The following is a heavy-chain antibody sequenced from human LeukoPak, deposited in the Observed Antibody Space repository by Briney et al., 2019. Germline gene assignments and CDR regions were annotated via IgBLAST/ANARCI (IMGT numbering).Heavy chain of an antibody. V-gene: IGHV1-2*02. J-gene: IGHJ4*02. CDR2: MDPNRGGT. CDR1: GYTFTGYY. CDR3: ARQIRRTYGAYEVFDY. D-gene: IGHD4-17*01. Sequence: ASVKVSCKASGYTFTGYYIHWVRQAPGQGLESMGWMDPNRGGTNLAQEFQGRVTLIKDTSKSTVYMDLRSLRSDDTAVYCCARQIRRTYGAYEVFDYWGQGTLVTVSS.